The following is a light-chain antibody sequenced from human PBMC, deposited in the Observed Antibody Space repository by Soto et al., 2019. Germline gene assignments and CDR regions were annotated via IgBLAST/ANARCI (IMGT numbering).Light chain of an antibody. CDR1: SGHDSYA. V-gene: IGLV4-69*01. CDR3: QTWATDIRL. J-gene: IGLJ1*01. Sequence: QSALTQSPSASASLGASVKLTCTLSSGHDSYAIAWHQQQPEKGPRYLMKVNSDGSHIKGDGIPDRFSGSSSGTDRYLTISSLQSEDEADYYCQTWATDIRLFGAGTKLTVL. CDR2: VNSDGSH.